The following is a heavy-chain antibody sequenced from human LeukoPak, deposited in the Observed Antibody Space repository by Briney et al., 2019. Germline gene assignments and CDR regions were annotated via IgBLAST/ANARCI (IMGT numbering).Heavy chain of an antibody. D-gene: IGHD3-9*01. CDR3: ARGQNYDILTAYVS. CDR1: GYTFTTYG. Sequence: ASVKVSCKTSGYTFTTYGITWVRQAPGQGLEWTGWTNPDNGHTNYAQKLQGRVTMTTDTSTSTAYMELRSLRSDDTAVYYCARGQNYDILTAYVSWGQGTLVTVSS. J-gene: IGHJ4*02. V-gene: IGHV1-18*01. CDR2: TNPDNGHT.